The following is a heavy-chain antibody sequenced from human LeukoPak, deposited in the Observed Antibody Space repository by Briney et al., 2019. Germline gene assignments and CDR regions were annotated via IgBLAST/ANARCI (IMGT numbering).Heavy chain of an antibody. D-gene: IGHD6-13*01. CDR1: GGSISSGDYY. V-gene: IGHV4-30-4*01. Sequence: SQTLSLTCTVSGGSISSGDYYWSWIRQPPGKGLEWIGYIYYSGSTYYNPSLKSRVTISVDTSKNQFSLKLSSVTAADTAVYYCARDRYSSSWMAGWFDPWGQGTLVTVSS. CDR3: ARDRYSSSWMAGWFDP. J-gene: IGHJ5*02. CDR2: IYYSGST.